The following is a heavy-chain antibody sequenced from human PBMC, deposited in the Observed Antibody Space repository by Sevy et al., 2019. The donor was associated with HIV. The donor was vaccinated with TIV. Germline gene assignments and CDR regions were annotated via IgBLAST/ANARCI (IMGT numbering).Heavy chain of an antibody. CDR1: GFTFTYAW. J-gene: IGHJ6*02. CDR3: TTDPIIVLLVTDGMDV. D-gene: IGHD2-8*02. V-gene: IGHV3-15*01. Sequence: GGSLRLSCAASGFTFTYAWMSWVRQAPGKGLEWVGRIKSKADGGTTDYAAPVKGRFTITRYDSKNKLYLQMNSLKTDDTAVYYCTTDPIIVLLVTDGMDVWGQGTTVTVSS. CDR2: IKSKADGGTT.